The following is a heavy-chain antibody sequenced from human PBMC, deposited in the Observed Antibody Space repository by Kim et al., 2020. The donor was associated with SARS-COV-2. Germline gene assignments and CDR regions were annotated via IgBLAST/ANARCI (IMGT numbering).Heavy chain of an antibody. V-gene: IGHV3-23*01. J-gene: IGHJ6*02. CDR3: AKANVYCSSTSCLVYYYYYVMDV. D-gene: IGHD2-2*01. CDR2: IRCSGGST. Sequence: GGSLRLSCAASGFTFSSYAMRWVRQAPGKGLEWVSAIRCSGGSTYYADSVKGRFTISRDNSKNTLYLQMNSLRAEDTAVYYCAKANVYCSSTSCLVYYYYYVMDVWGQGTAVTVS. CDR1: GFTFSSYA.